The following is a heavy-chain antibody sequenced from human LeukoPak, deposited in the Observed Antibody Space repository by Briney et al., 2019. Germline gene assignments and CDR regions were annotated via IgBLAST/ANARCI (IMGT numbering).Heavy chain of an antibody. CDR2: LGAYNGNT. D-gene: IGHD5-12*01. CDR3: ARDGLQRWLQFGGHFDY. CDR1: GYTFTSYG. Sequence: ASVKVSCKASGYTFTSYGISWVRQAPGQGLEWLGWLGAYNGNTNYAQKLQGRVTMTTDTSTSTAYMELRSLSSDDTAVYYCARDGLQRWLQFGGHFDYWGQGTLVTVSS. J-gene: IGHJ4*02. V-gene: IGHV1-18*01.